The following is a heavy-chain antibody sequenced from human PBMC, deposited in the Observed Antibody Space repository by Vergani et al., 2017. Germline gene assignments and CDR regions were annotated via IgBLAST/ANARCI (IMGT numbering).Heavy chain of an antibody. V-gene: IGHV3-23*01. D-gene: IGHD3-22*01. CDR3: AKDATMIVVSFAFFDY. J-gene: IGHJ4*02. Sequence: EVQLLESGGGLVQPGGSLRLSCAASGFTFNIYAMSWVRQAPGKGLEWVSAISGNAISTYYADSVKGRFTISRDNSENTLYLQMNSLRAEDTAVYYCAKDATMIVVSFAFFDYWGRGTLVTVSS. CDR1: GFTFNIYA. CDR2: ISGNAIST.